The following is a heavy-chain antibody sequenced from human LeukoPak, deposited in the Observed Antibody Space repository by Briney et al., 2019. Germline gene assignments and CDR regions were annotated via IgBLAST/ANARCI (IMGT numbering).Heavy chain of an antibody. CDR1: GASISSYY. V-gene: IGHV4-4*09. CDR3: ARLAIRSTWYFDL. D-gene: IGHD3-10*01. CDR2: MYPSGST. Sequence: PSETLSLTCTVSGASISSYYWSWIRQPPGKGLEWIGLMYPSGSTTYNPSLKSRVSISVNTSKNQVSLTVSSVVAADTAMYYCARLAIRSTWYFDLWGRGTLVSVSS. J-gene: IGHJ2*01.